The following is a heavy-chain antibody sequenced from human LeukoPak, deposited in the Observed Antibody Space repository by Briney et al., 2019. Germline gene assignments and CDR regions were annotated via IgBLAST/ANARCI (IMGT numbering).Heavy chain of an antibody. V-gene: IGHV3-11*01. CDR1: GFTFSDYY. J-gene: IGHJ4*02. D-gene: IGHD3-22*01. CDR3: ARDLSPRYYYDSSGYVSSAASDY. Sequence: GGSLRLSCAASGFTFSDYYISWIRQAPGKGLEWVSYISSSGSTIYYADSVKGRFTISRDNAKNSLYLQMNSLRAEDTAVYYCARDLSPRYYYDSSGYVSSAASDYWGQGTLVTVSS. CDR2: ISSSGSTI.